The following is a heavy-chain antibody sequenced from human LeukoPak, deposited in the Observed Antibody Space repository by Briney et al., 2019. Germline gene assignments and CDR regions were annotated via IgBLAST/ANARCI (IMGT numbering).Heavy chain of an antibody. CDR1: GYTFTGYY. CDR3: ARGRGRVAGTVKINDAFDI. Sequence: ASVKVSCKASGYTFTGYYMHWVRQAPGQGLEWMGWINPNGGGTNYAQKFQGRVTMTRDTSISTAYMELSRLRSDDTAVYYCARGRGRVAGTVKINDAFDIWGQGTMGTVSS. CDR2: INPNGGGT. D-gene: IGHD6-19*01. J-gene: IGHJ3*02. V-gene: IGHV1-2*02.